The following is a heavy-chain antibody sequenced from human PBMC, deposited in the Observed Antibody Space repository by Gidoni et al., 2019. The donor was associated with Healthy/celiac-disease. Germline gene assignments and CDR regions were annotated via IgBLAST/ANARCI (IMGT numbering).Heavy chain of an antibody. Sequence: QVQLVESGGGVVQPGRSLRLSCAASGFTFSSYAMHWVRQAPGKGLEWVAVISYDGSNKYYEDSVKGRFTISRDNSKNTLYLQMNSLRAEDTAVYYCARGSPADAFDIWGQGTMVTVSS. CDR1: GFTFSSYA. CDR3: ARGSPADAFDI. D-gene: IGHD2-2*01. J-gene: IGHJ3*02. CDR2: ISYDGSNK. V-gene: IGHV3-30-3*01.